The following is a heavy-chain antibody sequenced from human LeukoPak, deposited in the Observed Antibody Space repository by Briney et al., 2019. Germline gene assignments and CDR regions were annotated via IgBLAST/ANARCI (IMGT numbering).Heavy chain of an antibody. V-gene: IGHV3-23*01. CDR3: AKSHSVVSRGYFDY. Sequence: GGSLRLSCAASGFAFSSYAMTWVRQAPGKGLEWASTISDSGGSTYYANSVKGRFTLSRDNSKNTLFVQMNSLGAEDTAVYYCAKSHSVVSRGYFDYWGQGILVTVSS. D-gene: IGHD2-2*01. CDR2: ISDSGGST. J-gene: IGHJ4*02. CDR1: GFAFSSYA.